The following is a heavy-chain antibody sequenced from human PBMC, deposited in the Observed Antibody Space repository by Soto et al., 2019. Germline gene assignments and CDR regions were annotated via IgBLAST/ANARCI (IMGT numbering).Heavy chain of an antibody. CDR2: IYYSWST. CDR3: ARATPTSPYYFDY. D-gene: IGHD3-16*01. Sequence: QVQLQESGPGLVKPSQTLSLTCTFSGGSISSGGYYWNWIRQHPGKGLEWIGYIYYSWSTYYKPSLRSRVFISADTSKNQFSLELSSVIAADTAVYYCARATPTSPYYFDYWGQGSLVPVSS. V-gene: IGHV4-31*03. CDR1: GGSISSGGYY. J-gene: IGHJ4*02.